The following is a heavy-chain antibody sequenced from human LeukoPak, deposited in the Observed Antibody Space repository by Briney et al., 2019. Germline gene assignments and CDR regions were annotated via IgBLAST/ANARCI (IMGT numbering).Heavy chain of an antibody. CDR2: IIPIFGTA. CDR3: ARFEVRGVIIPLFDY. CDR1: GGTFSSYA. Sequence: ASVKVSCKASGGTFSSYAISWVRQAPGQGLEWMGGIIPIFGTANYAQKFQGRVTITADESTSTAYMELSSLRSEDTAVYYCARFEVRGVIIPLFDYWGQGTLVTVSS. J-gene: IGHJ4*02. D-gene: IGHD3-10*01. V-gene: IGHV1-69*13.